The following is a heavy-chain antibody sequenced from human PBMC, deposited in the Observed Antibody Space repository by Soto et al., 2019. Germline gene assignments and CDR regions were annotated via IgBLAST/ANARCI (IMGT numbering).Heavy chain of an antibody. J-gene: IGHJ3*02. CDR1: GGTFSSYA. D-gene: IGHD3-22*01. CDR3: ARERVHDSSGYYPHLDAFDI. V-gene: IGHV1-69*13. Sequence: SVKVSCKASGGTFSSYAISWVRQAPGQGLEWMGGIIPIFGTANYAQKFQGRVTITADESTSTAYMELSSLRSEDTAVYYCARERVHDSSGYYPHLDAFDIWGQGTMVTVSS. CDR2: IIPIFGTA.